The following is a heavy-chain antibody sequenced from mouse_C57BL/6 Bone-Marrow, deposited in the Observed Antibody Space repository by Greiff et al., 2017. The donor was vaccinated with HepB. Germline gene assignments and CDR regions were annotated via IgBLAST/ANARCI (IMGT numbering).Heavy chain of an antibody. V-gene: IGHV5-6*01. J-gene: IGHJ2*01. CDR2: ISSGGSYT. Sequence: EVKVVDSGGDLVKPGGSLKLSCAASGFTFSSYGMSWVRQTPDKRLEWVATISSGGSYTYYPDSVKGRFTISRDNAKNTLYLQMSSLKSEDTAMYYCARQPGSYFDYWGQGTTLTVSS. CDR1: GFTFSSYG. CDR3: ARQPGSYFDY. D-gene: IGHD1-1*01.